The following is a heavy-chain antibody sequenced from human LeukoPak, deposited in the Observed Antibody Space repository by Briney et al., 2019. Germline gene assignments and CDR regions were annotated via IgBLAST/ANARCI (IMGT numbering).Heavy chain of an antibody. V-gene: IGHV3-23*01. J-gene: IGHJ4*02. D-gene: IGHD1-26*01. CDR3: AKEVSGSYYSAFDY. CDR2: ISGSGGST. CDR1: GFSVSDNY. Sequence: GGSLRLSCAASGFSVSDNYMSWVRQAPGKGLEWVSAISGSGGSTYYADSVKGRFTISRDNSKNTLYLQMNSLRAEDTAVYYCAKEVSGSYYSAFDYWGQGTLVTVSS.